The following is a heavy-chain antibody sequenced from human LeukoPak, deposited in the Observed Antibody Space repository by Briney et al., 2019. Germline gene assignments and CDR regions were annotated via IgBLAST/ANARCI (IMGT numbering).Heavy chain of an antibody. CDR1: GFTVSSNY. J-gene: IGHJ4*02. D-gene: IGHD6-19*01. Sequence: PGGSLRLSCAASGFTVSSNYMSWVRQAPGKGLEWVSVIYSGGTTYYADSVKGRFTISRDTSKNTLHLQMNSLRAEDTAVYYCARNGYSSGWYRNWGQGTLVTVSS. CDR3: ARNGYSSGWYRN. V-gene: IGHV3-53*01. CDR2: IYSGGTT.